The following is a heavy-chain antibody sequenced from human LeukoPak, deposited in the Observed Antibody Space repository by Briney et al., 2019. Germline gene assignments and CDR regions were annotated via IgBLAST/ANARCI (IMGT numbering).Heavy chain of an antibody. CDR2: IKQDGSEK. CDR1: GFTFSRYW. D-gene: IGHD3-22*01. V-gene: IGHV3-7*01. CDR3: ARDRKDYYDSSGYAFDI. J-gene: IGHJ3*02. Sequence: PGGSLRLSCAESGFTFSRYWMSWVRQAPGKGLEWVANIKQDGSEKHYVDSVKGRFTISRDNAKNSLYLQMNSLRAEDTAVYYCARDRKDYYDSSGYAFDIWGQGTMVTVSS.